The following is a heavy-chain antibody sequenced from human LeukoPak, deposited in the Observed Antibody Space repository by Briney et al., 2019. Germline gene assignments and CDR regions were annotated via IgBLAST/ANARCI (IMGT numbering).Heavy chain of an antibody. CDR3: AKEGYGGWFDP. D-gene: IGHD5-12*01. CDR1: GFTFSNHW. Sequence: GGSLRLSCAASGFTFSNHWMTWVRQAPGKGLEWVAVISNDGSNKYYADSVKGRFTFSRDNSKNTLYLQMNSLRAEDSAVYYCAKEGYGGWFDPWGQGTLVTVSS. CDR2: ISNDGSNK. J-gene: IGHJ5*02. V-gene: IGHV3-30*18.